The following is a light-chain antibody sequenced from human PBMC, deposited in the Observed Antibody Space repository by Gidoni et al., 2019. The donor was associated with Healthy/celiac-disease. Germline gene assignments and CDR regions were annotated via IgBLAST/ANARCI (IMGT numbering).Light chain of an antibody. Sequence: EIVLTQSPGTLSLSPGERATLSCRASQSVSSSDVAWYQQKPGQAPRLLIYGASSRATGIPDRFSGSGSGTDFTLTISRLEPEDFAVYYCQQYGSSRGTFXXXTKVEIK. J-gene: IGKJ1*01. CDR1: QSVSSSD. CDR3: QQYGSSRGT. CDR2: GAS. V-gene: IGKV3-20*01.